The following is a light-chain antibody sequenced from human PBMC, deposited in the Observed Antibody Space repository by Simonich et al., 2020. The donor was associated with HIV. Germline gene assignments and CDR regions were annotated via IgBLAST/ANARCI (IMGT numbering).Light chain of an antibody. CDR1: QSVLYSSNNKTY. V-gene: IGKV4-1*01. J-gene: IGKJ3*01. CDR2: WAA. CDR3: QQYYSTPLT. Sequence: DIVMTQSPDSLAVSLGERATINCKSSQSVLYSSNNKTYLAWYQQKPVQPLKLLIYWAATRESGVPDRFSGSGSGTDFTLTISSLQAEDVAVYYCQQYYSTPLTFGPGTKVKI.